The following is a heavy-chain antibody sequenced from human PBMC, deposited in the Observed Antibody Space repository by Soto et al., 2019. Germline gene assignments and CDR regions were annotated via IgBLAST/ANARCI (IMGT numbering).Heavy chain of an antibody. CDR3: TPVDVYYDSSGYYYNDY. CDR1: GFTFSNAW. V-gene: IGHV3-15*07. CDR2: IKSKTDGGTT. Sequence: EVQLVESGGGLVKPGGSLRLCCAASGFTFSNAWMNWVRQAPGKGLEWVGRIKSKTDGGTTDYAAPVKGRFTISRDDSKNTLYLQMNSLKTEDTAVYYCTPVDVYYDSSGYYYNDYWGQGTLVTVSS. D-gene: IGHD3-22*01. J-gene: IGHJ4*02.